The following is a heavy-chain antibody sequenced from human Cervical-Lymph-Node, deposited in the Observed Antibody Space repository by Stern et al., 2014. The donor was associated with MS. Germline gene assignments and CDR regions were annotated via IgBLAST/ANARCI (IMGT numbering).Heavy chain of an antibody. Sequence: QLQLQESGPGLVKPSETLSLTCTVSNVSIGLFYWSWIRQSPGRGLAWIGYVYYSGSTDYNPSLKSRVTMAVDTSKSQFSLKLSSLTAADTAVYYCASIQLWSKSFDYWGRGTLVTVSS. CDR3: ASIQLWSKSFDY. D-gene: IGHD1-1*01. J-gene: IGHJ4*02. CDR2: VYYSGST. V-gene: IGHV4-59*01. CDR1: NVSIGLFY.